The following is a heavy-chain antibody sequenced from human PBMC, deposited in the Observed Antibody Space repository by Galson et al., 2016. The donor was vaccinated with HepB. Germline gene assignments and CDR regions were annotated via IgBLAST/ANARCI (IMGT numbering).Heavy chain of an antibody. J-gene: IGHJ6*02. CDR1: GFTFINYH. CDR2: ISSGSSTK. V-gene: IGHV3-48*02. Sequence: SLRLSCAVSGFTFINYHMNWVRQAPGKGPEWVSYISSGSSTKYYADSVKGRFTISRDNAKNSLYLQMNSLRDEDTAFYYCVRGHAMDVWGQGTTVTVSS. CDR3: VRGHAMDV.